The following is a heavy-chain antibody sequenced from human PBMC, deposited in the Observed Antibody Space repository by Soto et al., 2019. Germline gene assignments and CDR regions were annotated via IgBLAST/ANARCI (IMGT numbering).Heavy chain of an antibody. D-gene: IGHD3-10*01. V-gene: IGHV3-53*01. CDR2: IYSGGST. CDR1: GFTVSSNY. J-gene: IGHJ6*02. CDR3: ARASTYGSPWYYGMDV. Sequence: EVQLVESGGGLIQPGGSLRLSCAASGFTVSSNYMSWVRQAPGKGLELVSVIYSGGSTYYADSVKGRFTISRDNSKNTLYLQMNSLRAEDTAVYYCARASTYGSPWYYGMDVWGQGTTVTVSS.